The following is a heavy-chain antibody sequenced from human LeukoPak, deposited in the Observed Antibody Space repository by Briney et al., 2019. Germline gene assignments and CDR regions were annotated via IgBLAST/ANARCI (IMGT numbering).Heavy chain of an antibody. CDR3: AKGGWLEY. D-gene: IGHD5-24*01. CDR1: GFPFSAND. Sequence: GGSLRLSCAASGFPFSANDMSWVRQAPGKGLEWVSVISGRDGSTYYADSVKGRFTISRDNPKNTLYLQMNSLRAEDTAVYYCAKGGWLEYWGQGTLVTVSS. J-gene: IGHJ4*02. CDR2: ISGRDGST. V-gene: IGHV3-23*01.